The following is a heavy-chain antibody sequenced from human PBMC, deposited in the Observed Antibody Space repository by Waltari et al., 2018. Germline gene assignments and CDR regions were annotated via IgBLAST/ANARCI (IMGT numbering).Heavy chain of an antibody. J-gene: IGHJ4*02. D-gene: IGHD6-13*01. CDR2: INPNSGDT. CDR1: GYTFTGYY. CDR3: ARDRGGLSWYDYFDY. V-gene: IGHV1-2*04. Sequence: QVQLVQSGAEVKKPGASVKVSCKASGYTFTGYYMHWVRQAPGQGLEWMGWINPNSGDTNYAQKFQGWVTMTRDTSISTAYMELSRLRSDDTAVYYCARDRGGLSWYDYFDYWGQGTLVTVSS.